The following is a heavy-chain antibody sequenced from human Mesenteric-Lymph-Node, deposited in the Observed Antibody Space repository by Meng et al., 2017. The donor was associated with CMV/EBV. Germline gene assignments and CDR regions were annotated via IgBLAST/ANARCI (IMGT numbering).Heavy chain of an antibody. CDR3: ARQNGVFDY. Sequence: SETLSLTCTVSGGSISRYYWSWIRQPPGKGLEWIGSIYYSGSTNYNPSLKSRVTMSVDTSKNQFSLKLSSVTAADTAVYYCARQNGVFDYWGQGTLVTVSS. CDR2: IYYSGST. J-gene: IGHJ4*02. V-gene: IGHV4-59*08. D-gene: IGHD1-1*01. CDR1: GGSISRYY.